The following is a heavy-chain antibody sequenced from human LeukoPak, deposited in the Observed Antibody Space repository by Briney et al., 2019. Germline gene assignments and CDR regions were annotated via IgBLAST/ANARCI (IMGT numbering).Heavy chain of an antibody. Sequence: PGGSLRLSCAASGFTFSSYAMHWVRQAPGKGLEWVAVISYDGGNKYYADSVKGRFTISRDNSKNTLYLQMNSLRAEDTAVYYCARVYDSSGYPSDYWGQGTLVTVSS. CDR3: ARVYDSSGYPSDY. CDR2: ISYDGGNK. V-gene: IGHV3-30*01. J-gene: IGHJ4*02. D-gene: IGHD3-22*01. CDR1: GFTFSSYA.